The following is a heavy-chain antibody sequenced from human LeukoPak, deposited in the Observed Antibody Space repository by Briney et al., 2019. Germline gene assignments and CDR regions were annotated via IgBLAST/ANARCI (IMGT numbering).Heavy chain of an antibody. D-gene: IGHD4-17*01. CDR2: IRYDGSNK. Sequence: PGGSLRLSCAASGFTFSSYGMHWVRQAPGKGLEWVAFIRYDGSNKYYADSVKGRFTISRDNSKNTLYLQMNSLRAEDTAVYYCAKEYGDSVDYFDYWGQGTLVTVSS. CDR3: AKEYGDSVDYFDY. CDR1: GFTFSSYG. J-gene: IGHJ4*02. V-gene: IGHV3-30*02.